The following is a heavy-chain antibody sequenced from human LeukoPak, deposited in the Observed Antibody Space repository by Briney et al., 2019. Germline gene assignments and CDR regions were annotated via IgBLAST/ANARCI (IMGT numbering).Heavy chain of an antibody. J-gene: IGHJ6*04. D-gene: IGHD3-10*01. Sequence: GGSLRLSCAASGLTLSTDWMSWVRQAPGKGLEWVAHINQEGRETYYVDSVKGRFTISKDNAENSVHLRMNSLRGEDTAVYYCARGRAGSNAKWYYGMDVWGTGTTVTVS. CDR3: ARGRAGSNAKWYYGMDV. CDR2: INQEGRET. CDR1: GLTLSTDW. V-gene: IGHV3-7*03.